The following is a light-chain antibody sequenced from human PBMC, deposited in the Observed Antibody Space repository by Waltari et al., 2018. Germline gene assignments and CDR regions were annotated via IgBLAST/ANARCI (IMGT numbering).Light chain of an antibody. Sequence: IQMTQSPSSLSASIGDRVTITCRASHHIDNNLNWYQQKPGKAPKPLSYAASTLQSGVPSRFTGSGYGTDFTLTISSLQPEDIATYSCQQSQGVPFTFGQGTKVELK. J-gene: IGKJ2*01. CDR1: HHIDNN. CDR3: QQSQGVPFT. V-gene: IGKV1-39*01. CDR2: AAS.